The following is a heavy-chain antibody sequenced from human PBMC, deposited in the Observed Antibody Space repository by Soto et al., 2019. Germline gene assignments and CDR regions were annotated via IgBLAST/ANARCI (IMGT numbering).Heavy chain of an antibody. J-gene: IGHJ6*02. CDR2: IDNDGSIT. CDR3: ARSYYDSSASYASYGMDV. Sequence: PGGSLRLSCAASGFTFSIYWMHWVRQVPGKGLVWVSHIDNDGSITTYADSVKGRFTISRDNAKNTLYLQMNSLRAEDTAVYYCARSYYDSSASYASYGMDVWGQGTTVTVSS. D-gene: IGHD3-22*01. CDR1: GFTFSIYW. V-gene: IGHV3-74*01.